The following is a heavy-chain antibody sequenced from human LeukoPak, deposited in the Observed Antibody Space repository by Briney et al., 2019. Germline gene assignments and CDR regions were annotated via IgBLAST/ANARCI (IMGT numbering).Heavy chain of an antibody. V-gene: IGHV3-9*01. Sequence: GRSLTLSCAASAFFFDEYAIDWVRQAPGEGLEWVSGISWMRGTIGCTASAKGRFTISRDNAKNSLYRKVNSLRAEETAVYYCAKDSTNAYRWDYDYWGQGTLVTVSS. D-gene: IGHD3-16*01. CDR3: AKDSTNAYRWDYDY. CDR1: AFFFDEYA. CDR2: ISWMRGTI. J-gene: IGHJ4*02.